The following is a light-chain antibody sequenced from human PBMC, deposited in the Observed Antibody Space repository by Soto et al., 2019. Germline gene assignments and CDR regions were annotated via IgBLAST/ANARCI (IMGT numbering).Light chain of an antibody. Sequence: EIVLTQSPATLSLSPGERATLSCRASQSVSSSLVWYQQKRGQAPRLLIYDASNRDTGIPARFSGSGSGTDFTLTISSPEPEDFAVYYCQQRKNWPEFTFGPGTKVDIK. J-gene: IGKJ3*01. CDR1: QSVSSS. CDR3: QQRKNWPEFT. V-gene: IGKV3-11*01. CDR2: DAS.